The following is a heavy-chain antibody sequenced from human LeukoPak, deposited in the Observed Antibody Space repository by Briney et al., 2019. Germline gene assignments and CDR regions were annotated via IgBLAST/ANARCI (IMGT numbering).Heavy chain of an antibody. D-gene: IGHD3-22*01. Sequence: GGSLRLSCAASGFTFSSYAMSWVRQAPGKGLEWVSGISWNSGSIGYADSVKGRFTISRDNAKNSLYLQMNSLRAEDTALYYCAKAAYYYDSSGYSHFDYWGQGTLVTVSS. J-gene: IGHJ4*02. CDR1: GFTFSSYA. V-gene: IGHV3-9*01. CDR2: ISWNSGSI. CDR3: AKAAYYYDSSGYSHFDY.